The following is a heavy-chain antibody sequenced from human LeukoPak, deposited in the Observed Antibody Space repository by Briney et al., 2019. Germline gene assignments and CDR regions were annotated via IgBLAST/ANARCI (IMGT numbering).Heavy chain of an antibody. D-gene: IGHD3-22*01. Sequence: SETLSLTCTVSGGSISSYYWSWIRQPPGKGLEWIGYIYYSGSTNYNPSLKSRVTISVDTSKNQFSLKLSSVTAADTAVYYCARDGYYDSSGYYFPHFDYWGQGTLVTVSS. V-gene: IGHV4-59*12. J-gene: IGHJ4*02. CDR1: GGSISSYY. CDR2: IYYSGST. CDR3: ARDGYYDSSGYYFPHFDY.